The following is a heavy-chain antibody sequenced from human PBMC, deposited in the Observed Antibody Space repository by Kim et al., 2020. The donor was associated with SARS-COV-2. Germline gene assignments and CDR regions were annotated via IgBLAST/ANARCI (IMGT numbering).Heavy chain of an antibody. V-gene: IGHV7-4-1*02. CDR3: ARRLVAGGVTYNWFDP. CDR2: INTNTGNP. J-gene: IGHJ5*02. CDR1: GYTFSSYG. Sequence: ASVKVSCKASGYTFSSYGLNWVRQAPEQGLEWMGWINTNTGNPMYAQGFTGRFVFSLDTSVSTAYLQITSLKAEDTAVYYCARRLVAGGVTYNWFDPWGQGTLVTVSS. D-gene: IGHD3-16*01.